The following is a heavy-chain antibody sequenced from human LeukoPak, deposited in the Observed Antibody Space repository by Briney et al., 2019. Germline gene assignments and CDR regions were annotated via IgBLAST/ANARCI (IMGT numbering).Heavy chain of an antibody. V-gene: IGHV3-21*01. Sequence: GGSLRLSCAASGFTFSSYSMNWVRQAPGKGLEWVSSISSSSSYIFYADSVKGRFTISRDNAKNSLYLQMNSLRAEDTAVYYCAREEGSYYYYYMDVWGKGTTVTVSS. CDR3: AREEGSYYYYYMDV. D-gene: IGHD3-10*01. CDR2: ISSSSSYI. CDR1: GFTFSSYS. J-gene: IGHJ6*03.